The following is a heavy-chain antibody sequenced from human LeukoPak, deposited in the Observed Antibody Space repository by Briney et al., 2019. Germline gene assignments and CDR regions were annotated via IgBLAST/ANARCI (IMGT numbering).Heavy chain of an antibody. V-gene: IGHV3-23*01. Sequence: GGSLRLSCAASGFTFSSYAMSWVRQAPGKGLEWVSAISGSGGSTYYADSVKGRFTISRDNSKNTLYLQMNSLRAEDTAVYYCAKDPRYYDILTGEHVRVWSTYNWFDPWGQGTLVTVSS. CDR3: AKDPRYYDILTGEHVRVWSTYNWFDP. CDR1: GFTFSSYA. CDR2: ISGSGGST. J-gene: IGHJ5*02. D-gene: IGHD3-9*01.